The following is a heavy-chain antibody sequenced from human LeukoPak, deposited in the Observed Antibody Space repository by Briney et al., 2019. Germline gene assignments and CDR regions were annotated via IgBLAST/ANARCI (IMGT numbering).Heavy chain of an antibody. CDR2: ISSDGSSA. CDR1: GFTFSTYW. Sequence: GGSLRLSCAASGFTFSTYWMHWVRQGPGKGLVWVSRISSDGSSATYADSVKGRFTISRDNAKNTLYLQMNSLRAEDTAVYYCASRYYVDFWGQGTLVTVAS. V-gene: IGHV3-74*01. J-gene: IGHJ4*02. CDR3: ASRYYVDF. D-gene: IGHD3-10*01.